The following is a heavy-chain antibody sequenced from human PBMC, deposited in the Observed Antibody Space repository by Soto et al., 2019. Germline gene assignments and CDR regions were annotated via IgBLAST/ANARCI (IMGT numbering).Heavy chain of an antibody. CDR3: AKEWSGYDKAWFD. Sequence: GGSLRLSCAASGFTFSSYGMHWVRQAPGKGLEWVAVISHDRSNKFCADSVKGRFTISRDNSKNTLYLQKNSLGAEDTAVYYCAKEWSGYDKAWFDWGQGTLVTVSS. V-gene: IGHV3-30*18. CDR1: GFTFSSYG. D-gene: IGHD5-12*01. CDR2: ISHDRSNK. J-gene: IGHJ4*02.